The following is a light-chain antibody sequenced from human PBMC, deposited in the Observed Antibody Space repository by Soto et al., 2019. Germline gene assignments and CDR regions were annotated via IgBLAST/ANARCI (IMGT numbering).Light chain of an antibody. V-gene: IGKV3-15*01. CDR1: ENVSSN. CDR2: GAS. J-gene: IGKJ2*01. CDR3: QQYNNWPLYT. Sequence: EVVLTQSPGTLSLSPGERATLSCRASENVSSNLAWYQQKPGQAPRLLIYGASTRATGIPARFSGSGSGTEFTLTISSLQSEDFAVYYCQQYNNWPLYTFGQGTKLEIK.